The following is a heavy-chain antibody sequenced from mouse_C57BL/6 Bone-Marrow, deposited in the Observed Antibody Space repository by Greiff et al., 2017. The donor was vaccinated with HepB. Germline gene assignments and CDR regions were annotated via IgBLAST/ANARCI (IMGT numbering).Heavy chain of an antibody. Sequence: VQLQQSGAELARPGASVKLSCKASGYTFPSYGISWVKQRTGQGLEWIGEIYPRSGNTYYNEKFKGKATLTADKSSSTAYMELRSLTSEDSAVYFCARGYGSSYWYFDVWGTGTTVTVSS. CDR1: GYTFPSYG. J-gene: IGHJ1*03. CDR2: IYPRSGNT. D-gene: IGHD1-1*01. CDR3: ARGYGSSYWYFDV. V-gene: IGHV1-81*01.